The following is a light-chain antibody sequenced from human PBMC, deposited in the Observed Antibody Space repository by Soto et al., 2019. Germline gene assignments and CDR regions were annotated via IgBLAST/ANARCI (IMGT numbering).Light chain of an antibody. Sequence: DIVLTQSPGTLSLSPGERATLSCRSSQSVSSNYLAWYQQKPDQAPRLVIYDVSGRATGIPARFSGGGSGTDFTLTISRLEPEDFAVYYCQQYGSSPKFGQGTKVEIK. CDR2: DVS. V-gene: IGKV3-20*01. CDR3: QQYGSSPK. J-gene: IGKJ1*01. CDR1: QSVSSNY.